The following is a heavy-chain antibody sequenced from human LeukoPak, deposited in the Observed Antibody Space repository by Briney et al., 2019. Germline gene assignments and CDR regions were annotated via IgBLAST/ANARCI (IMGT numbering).Heavy chain of an antibody. CDR2: INQRRNT. Sequence: SETLSLTCTVSGGSTSGYSWSWIRQPPGKGLEWIGEINQRRNTNYNPSLKSRVTISIDTSKNQFSLKLSSVTAADTAVYYCARHGWHAWYFDLWGRGTLVTVSS. J-gene: IGHJ2*01. CDR1: GGSTSGYS. V-gene: IGHV4-34*01. D-gene: IGHD6-19*01. CDR3: ARHGWHAWYFDL.